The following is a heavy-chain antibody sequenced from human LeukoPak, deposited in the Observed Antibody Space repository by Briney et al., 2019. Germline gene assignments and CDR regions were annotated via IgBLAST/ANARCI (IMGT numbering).Heavy chain of an antibody. D-gene: IGHD2-15*01. CDR2: IYSGGST. CDR3: ARVRHYCSGGSCYSFDY. CDR1: GFTVSSNY. V-gene: IGHV3-53*04. J-gene: IGHJ4*02. Sequence: GGSLRLSCAASGFTVSSNYMSWVRQAPGKGLEWVSVIYSGGSTYYADSVKGRFTISRHNSKNTLYLQMNSPRAEDTAVYYCARVRHYCSGGSCYSFDYWGQGTLVTVSS.